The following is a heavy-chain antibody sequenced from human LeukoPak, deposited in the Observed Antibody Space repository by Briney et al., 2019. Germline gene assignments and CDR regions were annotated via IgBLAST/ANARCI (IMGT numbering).Heavy chain of an antibody. D-gene: IGHD6-19*01. J-gene: IGHJ5*02. CDR1: GGSFSGYY. V-gene: IGHV4-34*01. CDR3: ARGAVAGTLGRSFWFDP. CDR2: INHSGST. Sequence: PSETLSLTCAVYGGSFSGYYWSWIRQPPGKGLEWIGEINHSGSTNYNPSLKSRVTISVDKSKNQFSLKLSSVTAADTAVYYCARGAVAGTLGRSFWFDPWGQGTLVTVSS.